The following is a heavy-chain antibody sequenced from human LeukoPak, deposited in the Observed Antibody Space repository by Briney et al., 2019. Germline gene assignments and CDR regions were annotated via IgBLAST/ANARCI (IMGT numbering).Heavy chain of an antibody. CDR2: INHSGGT. Sequence: SETLSLTCAVYGGSFSGYYWSWIRQPPGKGLEWIGEINHSGGTKYNPSLKSRVTISVDTSKIQFSLKLSSVTAADTAVYYCARSEGSGSYFTWFDPWGQGTLVTVSS. J-gene: IGHJ5*02. CDR3: ARSEGSGSYFTWFDP. V-gene: IGHV4-34*01. D-gene: IGHD3-10*01. CDR1: GGSFSGYY.